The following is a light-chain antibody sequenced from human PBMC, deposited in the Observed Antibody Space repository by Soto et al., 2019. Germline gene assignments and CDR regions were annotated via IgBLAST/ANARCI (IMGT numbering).Light chain of an antibody. CDR3: SSYTSTSSAVL. CDR2: EVT. Sequence: QSAVTQPASVSGSPGQSITISCTGTSSDIGGYTYVSWYQQHPGKAPKLILYEVTNRPSGVSNRFSGSKSANTASLTISGLQAEDEADYYCSSYTSTSSAVLFGGGTKLTVL. CDR1: SSDIGGYTY. V-gene: IGLV2-14*03. J-gene: IGLJ2*01.